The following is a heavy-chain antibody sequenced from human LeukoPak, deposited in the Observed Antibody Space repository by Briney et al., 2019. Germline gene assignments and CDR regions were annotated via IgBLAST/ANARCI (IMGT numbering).Heavy chain of an antibody. CDR3: AKDPVYGSGSYSNVSVDY. J-gene: IGHJ4*02. CDR1: GFTFSSYA. Sequence: GGSLRLSCAASGFTFSSYAMSWVRQAPGKGPEWVSAISGSGGSTYYADSVKGRFTISRDNSKNTLYLQMNSLRAEDTAVYYCAKDPVYGSGSYSNVSVDYWGQGTLVTVSS. V-gene: IGHV3-23*01. CDR2: ISGSGGST. D-gene: IGHD3-10*01.